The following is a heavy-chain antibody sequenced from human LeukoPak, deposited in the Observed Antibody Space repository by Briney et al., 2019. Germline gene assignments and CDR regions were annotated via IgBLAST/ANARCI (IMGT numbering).Heavy chain of an antibody. CDR1: GYTFTGYH. CDR2: INPNSGDT. Sequence: ASVKVSCKASGYTFTGYHMHWVRQAPGRGLEWMGRINPNSGDTNYAQKFQGRVTMTRDTSISTAYMELSRLRSNDTAVYYCARDYCSSTSCLFDYWGQGTLVTVSS. CDR3: ARDYCSSTSCLFDY. J-gene: IGHJ4*02. V-gene: IGHV1-2*06. D-gene: IGHD2-2*01.